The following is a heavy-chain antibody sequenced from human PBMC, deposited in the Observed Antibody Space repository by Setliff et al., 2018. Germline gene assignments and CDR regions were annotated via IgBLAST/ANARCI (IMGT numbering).Heavy chain of an antibody. J-gene: IGHJ4*02. CDR1: GGTFSSYA. CDR3: ARGIFTMVRGVKGY. D-gene: IGHD3-10*01. CDR2: IIPILGIA. V-gene: IGHV1-69*10. Sequence: GASVKVSCKASGGTFSSYAISWVRQAPGQGLEWMGGIIPILGIANYAQKFQGRVTITADKSTSTAYMELSSLRSEDTAVYYCARGIFTMVRGVKGYWGQGTLVTVSS.